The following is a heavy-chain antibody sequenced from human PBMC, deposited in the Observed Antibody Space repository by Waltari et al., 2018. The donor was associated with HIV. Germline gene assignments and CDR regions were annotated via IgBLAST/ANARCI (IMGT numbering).Heavy chain of an antibody. D-gene: IGHD1-7*01. CDR2: TNPNSGNT. CDR1: GYTLTSYD. J-gene: IGHJ6*02. CDR3: ARSSITGTSGGGMDV. V-gene: IGHV1-8*01. Sequence: QVQLVQSGAEVKKTGASVKVSCKASGYTLTSYDINWVRQATGQVLEWMGWTNPNSGNTGYAQKVQGRVTMTRNTSISTAYIELSSLRSDDTAVYYCARSSITGTSGGGMDVWGQGTTVTVSS.